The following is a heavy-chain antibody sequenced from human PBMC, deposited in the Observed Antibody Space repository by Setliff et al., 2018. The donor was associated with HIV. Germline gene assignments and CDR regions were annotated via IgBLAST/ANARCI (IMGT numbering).Heavy chain of an antibody. CDR3: AKDKYSSSSGDFDY. V-gene: IGHV3-23*01. CDR2: ISGSGGST. D-gene: IGHD6-6*01. CDR1: GFTFNSYA. Sequence: GGSLRLSCAASGFTFNSYAMNWVRQAPGKGLEWVSGISGSGGSTYNVDSVKGRFTISRDNSKNTLYLQMNSLRPEDTAVYYCAKDKYSSSSGDFDYWGQGTLVTVSS. J-gene: IGHJ4*02.